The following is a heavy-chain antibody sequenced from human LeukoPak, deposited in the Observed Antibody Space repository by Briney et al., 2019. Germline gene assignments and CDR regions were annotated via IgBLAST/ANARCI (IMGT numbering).Heavy chain of an antibody. V-gene: IGHV1-69*13. CDR3: ARDLLAYCGGDCYSGFDY. CDR2: IIPIFGTA. J-gene: IGHJ4*02. Sequence: SVKVSCKASGGTFSSYAISWVRQAPGQGLEWMGGIIPIFGTANYAQKFQGRVTITADESTSTAYMELSSLRSEDTAVYYCARDLLAYCGGDCYSGFDYWGQGTLATVSS. D-gene: IGHD2-21*02. CDR1: GGTFSSYA.